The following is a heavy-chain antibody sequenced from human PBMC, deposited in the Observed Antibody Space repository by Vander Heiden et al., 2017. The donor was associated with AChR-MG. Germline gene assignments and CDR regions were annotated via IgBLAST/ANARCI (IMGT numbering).Heavy chain of an antibody. CDR3: ARLSQNWFDP. CDR1: GFTFSSSS. V-gene: IGHV3-48*01. CDR2: ITGSSRTI. J-gene: IGHJ5*02. Sequence: EVQLVESGGGLVHPGGSLSLSCAASGFTFSSSSMRCVRPAPGKGLEWVSYITGSSRTIYYADSVKGRFTISRDNAKNSLFLQMNSLGAEDTAVYYCARLSQNWFDPWGHGTLVTVSS.